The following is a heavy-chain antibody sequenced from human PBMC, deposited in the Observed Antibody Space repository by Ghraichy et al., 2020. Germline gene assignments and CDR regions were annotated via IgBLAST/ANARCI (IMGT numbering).Heavy chain of an antibody. D-gene: IGHD5-18*01. Sequence: GGSRRLSCAASGFTFSSYWMNWVRQAPGKGLEWVANIKQDGSERHYVDSVKGRFTISRDNAKNSLFLQMNSLRVEDTAVYYCARDRAMDDYWGQGTLVTVSS. J-gene: IGHJ4*02. CDR3: ARDRAMDDY. CDR2: IKQDGSER. V-gene: IGHV3-7*03. CDR1: GFTFSSYW.